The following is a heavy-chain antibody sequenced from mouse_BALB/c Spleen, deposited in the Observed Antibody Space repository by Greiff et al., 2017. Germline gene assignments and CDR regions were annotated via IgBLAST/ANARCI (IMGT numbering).Heavy chain of an antibody. Sequence: QVQLKQSGAELVRPGTSVKVSCKASGYAFTNYLIEWVKQRPGQGLEWIGVINPGSGGTNYNEKFMGKATLTAAKSSSTAYMQLSSLTSDDSAVYFCARDYRYAFAYWGQGTLVTVSA. J-gene: IGHJ3*01. CDR2: INPGSGGT. CDR3: ARDYRYAFAY. CDR1: GYAFTNYL. D-gene: IGHD2-14*01. V-gene: IGHV1-54*01.